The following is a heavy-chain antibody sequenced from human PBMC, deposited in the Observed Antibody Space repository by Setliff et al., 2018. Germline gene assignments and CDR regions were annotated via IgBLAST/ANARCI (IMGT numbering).Heavy chain of an antibody. V-gene: IGHV4-30-4*01. CDR3: ARTHCTTTSCFYFHY. Sequence: PSETLSLTCTVSGASVTSFDYYWSWIRQPPGKGLEYIGHISHGVSTSYSPSLKSRLSISADTSKNQFPLKLTSVTAADTAVYYCARTHCTTTSCFYFHYWGQGTVVTVSS. CDR2: ISHGVST. D-gene: IGHD2-2*01. J-gene: IGHJ4*02. CDR1: GASVTSFDYY.